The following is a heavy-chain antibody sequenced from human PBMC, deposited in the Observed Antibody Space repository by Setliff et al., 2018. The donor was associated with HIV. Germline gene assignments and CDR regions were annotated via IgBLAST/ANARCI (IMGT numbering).Heavy chain of an antibody. D-gene: IGHD1-26*01. CDR2: LSGSGGST. CDR1: GFTFSNYP. Sequence: GGSLRLSCAASGFTFSNYPMTWVRQAPGKGLEWVSVLSGSGGSTTYADSVKGRFTISRDNAKNTLYLQMNSLRAEDTAVYYCASSGCYGYWGQGTLVTVSS. J-gene: IGHJ4*02. V-gene: IGHV3-23*01. CDR3: ASSGCYGY.